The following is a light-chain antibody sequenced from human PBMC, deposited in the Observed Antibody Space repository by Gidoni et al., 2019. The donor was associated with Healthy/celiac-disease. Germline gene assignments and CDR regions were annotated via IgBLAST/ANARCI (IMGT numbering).Light chain of an antibody. Sequence: IQMTQSPSTLSASVGDRVTITCRASQSISSWLAWYQQKPGKAPKLLIYDASSLESGVPSRFSGSGSGTEFTLTISSLQPDDFATYYGQQYNSYYTFGQGTKLEIK. CDR3: QQYNSYYT. CDR1: QSISSW. CDR2: DAS. J-gene: IGKJ2*01. V-gene: IGKV1-5*01.